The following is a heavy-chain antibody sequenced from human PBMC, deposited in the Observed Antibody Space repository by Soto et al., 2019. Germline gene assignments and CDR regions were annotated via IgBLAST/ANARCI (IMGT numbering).Heavy chain of an antibody. Sequence: GGSLRLSCAASGFTFSSYAMSWVRQAPGKGLEWVSAISGSGGSTYYADSVKGRFTTSRDNSKNTLYLQMNSLRAEDTAVYYCARDPTYYYDSSGYWGQGTLVTVSS. CDR1: GFTFSSYA. D-gene: IGHD3-22*01. V-gene: IGHV3-23*01. CDR2: ISGSGGST. J-gene: IGHJ4*02. CDR3: ARDPTYYYDSSGY.